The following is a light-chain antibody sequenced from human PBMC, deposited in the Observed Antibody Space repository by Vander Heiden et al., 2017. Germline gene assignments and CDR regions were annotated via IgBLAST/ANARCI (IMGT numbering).Light chain of an antibody. V-gene: IGKV3-20*01. CDR3: QQYATSPYT. J-gene: IGKJ2*01. CDR2: EAT. CDR1: RNVNRNY. Sequence: IASTQSPGTLTLSPAERATLPCRASRNVNRNYLAWYQKKPGRAPGLLIYEATIRASGIPDRFSGSGSGTDFTLTISSLKPEDFAVYYCQQYATSPYTFAQGTKVEIK.